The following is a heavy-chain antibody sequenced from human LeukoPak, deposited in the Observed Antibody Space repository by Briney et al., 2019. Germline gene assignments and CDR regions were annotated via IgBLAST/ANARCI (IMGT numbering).Heavy chain of an antibody. CDR2: ISSSGNII. Sequence: GGSLRLSCAASGFTFSDYYMSWIRQAPGKGLEWVSYISSSGNIIYYADSVKGRFTISRDNSKNTLYLQMNSLRAEDTAVYYCARVGYGDYDSDYWGQGTLVTVSS. CDR1: GFTFSDYY. D-gene: IGHD4-17*01. V-gene: IGHV3-11*01. J-gene: IGHJ4*02. CDR3: ARVGYGDYDSDY.